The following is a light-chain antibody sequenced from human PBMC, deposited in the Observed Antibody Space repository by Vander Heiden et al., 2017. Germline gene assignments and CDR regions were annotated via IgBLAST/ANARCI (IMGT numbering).Light chain of an antibody. Sequence: LFLTHPPPTLSVSPGERATLSCRASQSVSSYLAWYQQKPGQAPRLLIYGASTRATGIPARFSGSGSGTEFTLTISSLQSEDFAVYYCQQNNNWPRTFGQGTKVEIK. CDR3: QQNNNWPRT. J-gene: IGKJ1*01. CDR2: GAS. V-gene: IGKV3-15*01. CDR1: QSVSSY.